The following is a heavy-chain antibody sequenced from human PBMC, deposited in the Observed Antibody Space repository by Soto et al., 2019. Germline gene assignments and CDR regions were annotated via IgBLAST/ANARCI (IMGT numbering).Heavy chain of an antibody. Sequence: GASVKVSCKASGGTFSSYAISWVRQAPGQGLEWMGGIIPIFGTANYAQKFQGRVTITADESTSTAYMELSSLRSEDTAVYYCARVAIHPDAFDIWGQGTMVTVSS. CDR3: ARVAIHPDAFDI. D-gene: IGHD2-2*01. J-gene: IGHJ3*02. V-gene: IGHV1-69*13. CDR2: IIPIFGTA. CDR1: GGTFSSYA.